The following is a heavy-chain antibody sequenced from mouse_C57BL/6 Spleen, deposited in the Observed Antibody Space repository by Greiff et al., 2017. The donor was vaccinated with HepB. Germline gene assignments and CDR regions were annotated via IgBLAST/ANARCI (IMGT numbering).Heavy chain of an antibody. J-gene: IGHJ2*01. CDR2: IDPETGGT. D-gene: IGHD1-1*01. CDR3: TRHLVSMTTVVATPFDY. Sequence: VQLQQSGAELVRPGASVTLSCKASGYTFTDYEMHWVKQTPVHGLEWIGAIDPETGGTAYNQKFKGKAILTADKSSSTAYMELRSLTSEDSAVYYCTRHLVSMTTVVATPFDYWGQGTTLTVSS. CDR1: GYTFTDYE. V-gene: IGHV1-15*01.